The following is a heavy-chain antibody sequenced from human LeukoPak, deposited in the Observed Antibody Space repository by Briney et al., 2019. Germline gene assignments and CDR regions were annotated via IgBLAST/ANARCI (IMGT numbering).Heavy chain of an antibody. J-gene: IGHJ5*01. CDR1: GGSVSSYY. V-gene: IGHV4-59*08. Sequence: SETLSLTCTVSGGSVSSYYWGWIRQPPGKGLEYIGHVHYTGITNYNPSLKSRLAMSVDTSKNQFSLRLTSATAADTAVYLCARRDYGFTPFDSWGQGTLVTVSS. CDR2: VHYTGIT. CDR3: ARRDYGFTPFDS. D-gene: IGHD3/OR15-3a*01.